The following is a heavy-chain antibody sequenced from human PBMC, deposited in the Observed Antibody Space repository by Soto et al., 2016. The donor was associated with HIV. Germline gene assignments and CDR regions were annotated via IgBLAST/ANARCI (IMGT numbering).Heavy chain of an antibody. CDR1: GFTVSSNY. CDR2: IYSGGST. CDR3: ARALEEMSTYYYYYYGMDV. Sequence: EVQLVESGGGLVQPGGSLRLSCAASGFTVSSNYMSWVRQAPGKGLEWVSVIYSGGSTYYADSVKGRFTISRDNSKNTLYLQMNSLRAEDTAVYYCARALEEMSTYYYYYYGMDVWGQGTTVTVSS. V-gene: IGHV3-66*01. J-gene: IGHJ6*02.